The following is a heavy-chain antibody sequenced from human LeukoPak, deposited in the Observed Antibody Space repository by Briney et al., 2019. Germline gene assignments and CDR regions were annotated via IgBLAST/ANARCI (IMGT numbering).Heavy chain of an antibody. CDR3: ARFKQLVAPRGMDV. CDR2: NNHSGST. D-gene: IGHD6-13*01. Sequence: PSETLSLTCAVYGGSFSGYYWSWIRQPPGKGLEWIGENNHSGSTNYNPSLKSRVTISVDTSKNQFSLKLSSVTAADTAVYYCARFKQLVAPRGMDVWGQGTTVTVSS. CDR1: GGSFSGYY. V-gene: IGHV4-34*01. J-gene: IGHJ6*02.